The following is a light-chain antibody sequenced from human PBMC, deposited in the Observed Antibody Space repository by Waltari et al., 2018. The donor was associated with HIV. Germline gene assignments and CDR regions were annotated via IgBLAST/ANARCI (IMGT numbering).Light chain of an antibody. V-gene: IGLV1-51*01. CDR2: DNN. Sequence: SVLQQPPSVSAAPGQKVTITCSGKGSNNGNPSVSCYQQVPGAAPKLLLSDNNKRPSRIPDRFSGSRSGTSATLGITGLQTEDEADYYCGTWDRSLSGWTFGGGTSLTVL. CDR3: GTWDRSLSGWT. CDR1: GSNNGNPS. J-gene: IGLJ3*02.